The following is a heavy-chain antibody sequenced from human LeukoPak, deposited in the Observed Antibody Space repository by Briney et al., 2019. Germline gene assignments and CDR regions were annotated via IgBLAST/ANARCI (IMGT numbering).Heavy chain of an antibody. CDR2: IIPILGIA. Sequence: SVKVSCKASGGTFSSYTISWVRQAPGQGLEWMGRIIPILGIANCAQKFEGRVTITADKSTSTAYMELSSLRSEDTAVYYCAREYGSGSYYYYYGMDVWGQGTTVTVSS. CDR3: AREYGSGSYYYYYGMDV. CDR1: GGTFSSYT. V-gene: IGHV1-69*04. J-gene: IGHJ6*02. D-gene: IGHD3-10*01.